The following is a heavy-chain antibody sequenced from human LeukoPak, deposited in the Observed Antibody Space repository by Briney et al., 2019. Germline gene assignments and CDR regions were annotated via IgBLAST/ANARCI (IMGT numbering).Heavy chain of an antibody. V-gene: IGHV1-3*04. CDR1: GYTFTSYL. Sequence: ASVKVSCKASGYTFTSYLIHWVRQAPGRGLEWMGWINTGNGDTKYSQEFQGRVTITRDTSASTSYMDLSSLRSEDTAVYYCARDGGPFDYWGQGTLVTVSS. CDR3: ARDGGPFDY. D-gene: IGHD3-10*01. J-gene: IGHJ4*02. CDR2: INTGNGDT.